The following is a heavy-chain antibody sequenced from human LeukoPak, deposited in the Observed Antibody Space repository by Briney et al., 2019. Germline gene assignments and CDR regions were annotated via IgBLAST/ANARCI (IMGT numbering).Heavy chain of an antibody. V-gene: IGHV4-61*02. CDR1: GGSISSGSFY. J-gene: IGHJ4*02. CDR2: IHVSGRT. Sequence: SQTLSLTCTVSGGSISSGSFYCSWIRQPAGKGLEWIGRIHVSGRTNYNPSLKSRVTISVDTSKNQFSLKLSSVTAADTAVYYCARHHGGYSYGYDYWGQGTLVTVSS. CDR3: ARHHGGYSYGYDY. D-gene: IGHD5-18*01.